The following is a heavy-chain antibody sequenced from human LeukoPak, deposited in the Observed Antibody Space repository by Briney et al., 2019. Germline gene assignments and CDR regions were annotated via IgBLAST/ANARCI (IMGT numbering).Heavy chain of an antibody. V-gene: IGHV3-23*01. Sequence: GGSLRLSCAASGFTFTTYWMTWVRQAPGKGLEWVSAISGSGGSTYYADSVKGRFTISRDNSKNTLYLQMNSLRAEDTAVYYCASAPTYPDYWGQGTLVTVSS. CDR2: ISGSGGST. CDR1: GFTFTTYW. CDR3: ASAPTYPDY. D-gene: IGHD2-2*01. J-gene: IGHJ4*02.